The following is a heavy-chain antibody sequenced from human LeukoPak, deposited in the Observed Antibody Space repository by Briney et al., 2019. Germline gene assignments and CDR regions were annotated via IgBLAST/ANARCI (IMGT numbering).Heavy chain of an antibody. J-gene: IGHJ4*02. Sequence: GGSLRLSCAASGFSFSDYAMSWVRQAPGAGLDWVSAITGPGEGTWYADSVLGRFTTSRDNSKNTLYLQMNSLRAEDTAVYFCAKRMYGWYQIDYWGQGTLVTVSS. CDR3: AKRMYGWYQIDY. CDR1: GFSFSDYA. D-gene: IGHD6-19*01. V-gene: IGHV3-23*01. CDR2: ITGPGEGT.